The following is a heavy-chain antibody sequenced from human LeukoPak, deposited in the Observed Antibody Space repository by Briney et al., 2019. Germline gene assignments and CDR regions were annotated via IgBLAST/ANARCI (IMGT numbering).Heavy chain of an antibody. CDR1: GFTFSSYE. J-gene: IGHJ6*02. D-gene: IGHD4-17*01. CDR3: ARTQPRTLRVSYYYYYGMDV. Sequence: GGSLRLSCAASGFTFSSYEMNWVRQAPGKGLEWVSYISSSGSTIYYADSVKGRFTISRDNAKNSLYLQMNSLRAEDTAVYYCARTQPRTLRVSYYYYYGMDVWGQGTTVTVSS. V-gene: IGHV3-48*03. CDR2: ISSSGSTI.